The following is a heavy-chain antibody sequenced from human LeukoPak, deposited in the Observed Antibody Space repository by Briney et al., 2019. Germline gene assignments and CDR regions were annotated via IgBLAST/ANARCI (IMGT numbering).Heavy chain of an antibody. CDR2: IHNSARN. D-gene: IGHD1-1*01. CDR3: AREGTFDGFNI. J-gene: IGHJ3*02. CDR1: GGSVSSGGDY. V-gene: IGHV4-61*08. Sequence: SETLSLTCTVSGGSVSSGGDYWSWIRQPPGRGLEWIGYIHNSARNSYNPSLKSRVTISVDTSKNQFSLKLSSVDAVDTAIYYCAREGTFDGFNIWGQGTTVTVSS.